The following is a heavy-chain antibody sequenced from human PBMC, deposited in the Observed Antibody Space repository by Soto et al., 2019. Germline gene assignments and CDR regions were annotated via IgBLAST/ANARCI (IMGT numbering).Heavy chain of an antibody. CDR1: GFSLSTSGMC. D-gene: IGHD3-3*02. Sequence: SGSYAGEPTQTLTLTCTFSGFSLSTSGMCVSWIRQPPGKALEWLALIDWDDDKYYSTSLKTRLTISKDTSKNQVVLTMTNMDPVDTATYYCARIISSPYYYGMDVWGQGTTVTVSS. CDR2: IDWDDDK. J-gene: IGHJ6*02. CDR3: ARIISSPYYYGMDV. V-gene: IGHV2-70*01.